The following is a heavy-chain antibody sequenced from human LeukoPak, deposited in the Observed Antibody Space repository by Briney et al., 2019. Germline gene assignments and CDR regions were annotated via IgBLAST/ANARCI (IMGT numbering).Heavy chain of an antibody. D-gene: IGHD3-10*01. Sequence: PSETLSLTCAVYGGSFSGYYWSWIRQPPGKGLEWIGEINHSGSTNYNPSLKSRVTTSVDTSKNQFSLKLSSVTAADTAVYYCARDRYYYGSGSFDYWGQGTLVTVSS. CDR3: ARDRYYYGSGSFDY. V-gene: IGHV4-34*01. CDR1: GGSFSGYY. J-gene: IGHJ4*02. CDR2: INHSGST.